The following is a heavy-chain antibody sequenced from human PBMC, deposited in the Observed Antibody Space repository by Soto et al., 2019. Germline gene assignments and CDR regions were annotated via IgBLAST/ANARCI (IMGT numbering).Heavy chain of an antibody. CDR2: ISSTTNYI. J-gene: IGHJ4*02. CDR3: ARESEDLTSNFDY. Sequence: GGSLRLSCAASGFTFTRYSMNWVRQAPGKGLEWVSSISSTTNYIYYGDSMKGRFTISRDNAKNSLYLEMNSLRAEDTAVYYCARESEDLTSNFDYWGQGALVTVSS. V-gene: IGHV3-21*06. CDR1: GFTFTRYS.